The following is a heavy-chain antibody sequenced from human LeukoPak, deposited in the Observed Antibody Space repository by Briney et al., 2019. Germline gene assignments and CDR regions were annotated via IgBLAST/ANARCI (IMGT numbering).Heavy chain of an antibody. V-gene: IGHV4-59*01. CDR3: ARVGIQLWFDY. J-gene: IGHJ4*02. CDR1: GGSISSYY. D-gene: IGHD5-18*01. CDR2: IYYSGST. Sequence: SETLSLTCTVSGGSISSYYWSWIRQPPGKGLEWIGYIYYSGSTNYNPSLKSRVTISVDTSKNQFSPKLSSVTAADTAVYYCARVGIQLWFDYWGQGTLVTVSS.